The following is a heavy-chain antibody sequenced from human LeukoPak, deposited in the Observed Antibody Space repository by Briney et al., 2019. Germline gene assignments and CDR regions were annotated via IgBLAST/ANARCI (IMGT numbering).Heavy chain of an antibody. CDR3: TRQERIQLWLPDY. CDR1: GYSFTSYW. J-gene: IGHJ4*02. CDR2: IYPGDSDT. Sequence: GESLKISCKGSGYSFTSYWIGWVRQMPGKGLEWMGIIYPGDSDTRYSPSFQGQVTISADKSISTAYLQGSSLKASDTAMYYCTRQERIQLWLPDYWGQGTLVTVSS. D-gene: IGHD5-18*01. V-gene: IGHV5-51*01.